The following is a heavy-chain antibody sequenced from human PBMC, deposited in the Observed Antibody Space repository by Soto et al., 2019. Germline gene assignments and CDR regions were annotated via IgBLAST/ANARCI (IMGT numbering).Heavy chain of an antibody. Sequence: EESLTISCQTSGYTFSGHWIIWVLQVPGKGLQWMGNIDPSDSYINYNPAFRGHVTFSVDKSSSTAYLHWRSLGPSDTAIYYCARHGAAIWLGYWGQGTQVTVPQ. CDR3: ARHGAAIWLGY. CDR1: GYTFSGHW. CDR2: IDPSDSYI. D-gene: IGHD6-19*01. V-gene: IGHV5-10-1*01. J-gene: IGHJ4*02.